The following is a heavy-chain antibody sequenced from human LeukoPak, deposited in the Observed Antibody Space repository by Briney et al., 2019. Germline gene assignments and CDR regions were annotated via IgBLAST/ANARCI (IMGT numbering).Heavy chain of an antibody. D-gene: IGHD5-18*01. CDR3: ARKKRVDTDSIMVYYYYAMDV. CDR1: GFTFSSYW. CDR2: INSDGSST. V-gene: IGHV3-74*01. J-gene: IGHJ6*02. Sequence: PGGSLRLSCAASGFTFSSYWMHWVRQAPGKGLVWVSRINSDGSSTSYADSVKGRFTISRDNAKNTLYLQMNSLRAEDTAVYYCARKKRVDTDSIMVYYYYAMDVWGQGTTVTVSS.